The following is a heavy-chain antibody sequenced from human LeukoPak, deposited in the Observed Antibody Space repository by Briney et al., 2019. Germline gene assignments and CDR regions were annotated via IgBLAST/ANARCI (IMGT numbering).Heavy chain of an antibody. CDR1: GYTFTDYY. CDR2: INPNSGGT. V-gene: IGHV1-2*02. Sequence: GASVKVSCKTSGYTFTDYYMHWVRQAPGQGLEWMGWINPNSGGTNYAQKFQGRVTMTRDTSISTAYMELSRLRSDDTAVYYCASSIAARGDAFDIWGQGTMVTVSS. D-gene: IGHD6-6*01. J-gene: IGHJ3*02. CDR3: ASSIAARGDAFDI.